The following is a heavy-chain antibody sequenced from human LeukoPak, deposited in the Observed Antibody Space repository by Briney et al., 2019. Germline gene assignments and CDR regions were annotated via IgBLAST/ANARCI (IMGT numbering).Heavy chain of an antibody. CDR1: GFTFDDYG. J-gene: IGHJ4*02. V-gene: IGHV3-20*04. CDR2: INWNGGST. Sequence: GGSLRLSCAASGFTFDDYGMSWVRQAPGKGLEWVSGINWNGGSTGYADSVKGRFTISRDNAKNSLYLQMNSLRVEDTAIYYCTRSGYRHPYHFDSWGQGTLVAVSS. CDR3: TRSGYRHPYHFDS. D-gene: IGHD3-22*01.